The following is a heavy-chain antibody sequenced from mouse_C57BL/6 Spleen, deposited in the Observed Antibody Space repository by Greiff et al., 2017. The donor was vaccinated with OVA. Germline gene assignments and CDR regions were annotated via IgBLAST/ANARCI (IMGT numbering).Heavy chain of an antibody. V-gene: IGHV1-74*01. CDR3: AISGKDAMDY. CDR1: GYTFTSYW. J-gene: IGHJ4*01. Sequence: QVQLQQPGAELVKPGASVKVSCKASGYTFTSYWMPWVKQRPGQGLEWLGRIHPSDSDTNYNQTFKGKATLTVDKSSSTADKQLSSLTSEDAAVYYCAISGKDAMDYWGQGTSVTVSS. D-gene: IGHD1-1*01. CDR2: IHPSDSDT.